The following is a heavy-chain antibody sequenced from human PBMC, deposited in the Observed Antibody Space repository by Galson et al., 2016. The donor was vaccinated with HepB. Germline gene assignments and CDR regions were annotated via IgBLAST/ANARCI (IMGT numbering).Heavy chain of an antibody. CDR1: GFIFSNYA. D-gene: IGHD1-14*01. CDR3: AKHAEPYYYYAMDV. J-gene: IGHJ6*02. CDR2: ITGRGDSA. V-gene: IGHV3-23*01. Sequence: LRLSCAASGFIFSNYAMSWVRQAPGKGLEWVSTITGRGDSAYYADPVKGRFTISRDNSQNTLFLQMNSLRAEETAIYYCAKHAEPYYYYAMDVWGQGTTVTVSS.